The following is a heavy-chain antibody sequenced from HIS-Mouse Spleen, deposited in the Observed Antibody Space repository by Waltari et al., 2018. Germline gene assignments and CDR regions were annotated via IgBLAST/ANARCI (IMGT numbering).Heavy chain of an antibody. Sequence: QVQLVESGGGVVQPGRSLRLACAASGSTFGTYAMYWVRQAQGKGMEWVAVISYDGSNKYYADSVKGRFTISRDNSKNTLYLQMNSLRAEDTAVYYCARDHRNNWAIRDWGQGTLVTVSS. J-gene: IGHJ4*02. CDR2: ISYDGSNK. CDR1: GSTFGTYA. D-gene: IGHD1-20*01. V-gene: IGHV3-30-3*01. CDR3: ARDHRNNWAIRD.